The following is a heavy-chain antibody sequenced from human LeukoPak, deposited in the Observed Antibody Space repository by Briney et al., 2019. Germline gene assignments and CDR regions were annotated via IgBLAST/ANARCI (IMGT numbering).Heavy chain of an antibody. D-gene: IGHD2-15*01. J-gene: IGHJ4*02. CDR1: GGTFSSYA. V-gene: IGHV1-69*05. CDR2: IIPIFGTA. CDR3: ARDCSGGSCDHFDY. Sequence: ASVKVSSKASGGTFSSYAISWVRQAPGQGLEWMGRIIPIFGTANYAQKFQGRVTITTDESTSTAYMELSSLRSEDTAVYYCARDCSGGSCDHFDYWGQGTLVTVSS.